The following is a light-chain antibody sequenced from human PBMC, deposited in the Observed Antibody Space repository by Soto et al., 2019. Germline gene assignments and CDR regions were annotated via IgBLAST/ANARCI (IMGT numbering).Light chain of an antibody. Sequence: XSALTQPASVSGSPGQSITISCTGTSSDVGGYNYVSWYQQHPGKAPKLMIYDVSNRPSGVSNRFSGSKSGNTASLTISGLQAEDEADYYCSSYTSSSTLDYVFGTGNKVTVL. CDR1: SSDVGGYNY. CDR3: SSYTSSSTLDYV. CDR2: DVS. V-gene: IGLV2-14*01. J-gene: IGLJ1*01.